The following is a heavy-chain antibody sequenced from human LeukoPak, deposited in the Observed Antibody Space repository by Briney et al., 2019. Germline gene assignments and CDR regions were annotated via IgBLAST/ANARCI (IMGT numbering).Heavy chain of an antibody. CDR1: GGPIVGYS. D-gene: IGHD1-26*01. CDR3: ARGAASPCDY. CDR2: ISESGNI. V-gene: IGHV4-30-2*01. J-gene: IGHJ4*02. Sequence: SETLSLTCAVSGGPIVGYSWSWIRQPPGKGLELIGYISESGNIYYNPSLKSRVTISMDRSTSHFSLKLSSVTVADTAVYYCARGAASPCDYWGQGTLVTVSS.